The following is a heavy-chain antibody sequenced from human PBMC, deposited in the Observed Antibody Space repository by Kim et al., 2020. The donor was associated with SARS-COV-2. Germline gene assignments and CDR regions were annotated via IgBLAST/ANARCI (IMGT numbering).Heavy chain of an antibody. D-gene: IGHD6-13*01. V-gene: IGHV3-21*01. CDR3: ARDRVTAAGTRHFDY. Sequence: GGSLRLSCAASGFTFSPYSMNWVRQAPGKGLEWVSSISSSSSYIFYADSEKGRFTISRDNAKNSLFLQMNSLRAEDTAVYYCARDRVTAAGTRHFDYWGQGTLVTVSS. CDR1: GFTFSPYS. J-gene: IGHJ4*02. CDR2: ISSSSSYI.